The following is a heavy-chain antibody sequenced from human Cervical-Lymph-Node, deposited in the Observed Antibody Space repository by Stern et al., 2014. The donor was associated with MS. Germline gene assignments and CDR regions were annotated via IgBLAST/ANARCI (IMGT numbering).Heavy chain of an antibody. CDR2: INPGDSDI. D-gene: IGHD2-21*02. Sequence: EVQLVESGAEVKKPGESLKISCQGSGYNFNTYWIGWVRQMPGEGLEWMXGINPGDSDISYNKSFRGQVTISVDKSTSTAYLQWSSLKASDSAMYYCARQSGVVVTGLVEYFYGMDVWGQGTTVTVSS. J-gene: IGHJ6*02. CDR1: GYNFNTYW. V-gene: IGHV5-51*01. CDR3: ARQSGVVVTGLVEYFYGMDV.